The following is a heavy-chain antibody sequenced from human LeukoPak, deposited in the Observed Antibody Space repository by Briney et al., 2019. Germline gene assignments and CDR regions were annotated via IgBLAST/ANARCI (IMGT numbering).Heavy chain of an antibody. CDR3: ARVIYGSGTYYKGWFDP. V-gene: IGHV3-53*01. D-gene: IGHD3-10*01. Sequence: GGSLRLSCAASGFNVSSNYMSWVRQAPGKGLEWVSVIYSSGDTYYADSVKGRFTISRDNSKNMLYLQMNGLRAEDTAVYYCARVIYGSGTYYKGWFDPWGQGTLVTVSS. J-gene: IGHJ5*02. CDR1: GFNVSSNY. CDR2: IYSSGDT.